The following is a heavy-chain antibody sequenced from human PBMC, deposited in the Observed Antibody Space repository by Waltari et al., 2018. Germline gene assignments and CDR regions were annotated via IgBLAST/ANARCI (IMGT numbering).Heavy chain of an antibody. CDR2: IFSSTGST. Sequence: QVQVQESAPRLVKSSATLSLTCTVPGGSINNHYWSWIRRPAGKGLEWIGRIFSSTGSTNYNSSLKSRVAMSADTSKNQISLKLSSVTAADTAVYYCARGRGLQGFNFCYDMDVWGKGTTVTVSS. CDR1: GGSINNHY. D-gene: IGHD4-4*01. V-gene: IGHV4-4*07. CDR3: ARGRGLQGFNFCYDMDV. J-gene: IGHJ6*04.